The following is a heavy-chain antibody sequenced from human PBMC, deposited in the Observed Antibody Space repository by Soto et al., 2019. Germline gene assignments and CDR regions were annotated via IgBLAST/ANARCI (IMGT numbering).Heavy chain of an antibody. CDR2: IYPGDSDT. D-gene: IGHD6-6*01. CDR3: ARQGYQGGSSPYNWFDP. V-gene: IGHV5-51*01. J-gene: IGHJ5*02. CDR1: GYSFTSYW. Sequence: PGESLKISCKGSGYSFTSYWIGWVRQMPGKGLEWMGIIYPGDSDTRYSPSFQGQVTISADKSISTAYLQWSSLKASDTAMYYCARQGYQGGSSPYNWFDPWGQGTLVTVSS.